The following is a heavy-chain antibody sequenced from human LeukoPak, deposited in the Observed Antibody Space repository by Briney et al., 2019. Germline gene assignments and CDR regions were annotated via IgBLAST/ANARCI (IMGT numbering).Heavy chain of an antibody. CDR2: LYYSGT. V-gene: IGHV4-39*01. CDR1: GVSISSDGDY. Sequence: AETLSLTCTFSGVSISSDGDYWGCVRQPGGKGVELIGTLYYSGTYYNPSFKSRVTLSIDTSKNQFSMKLSSVTAADTAVYYCARIGGSRVFGDYWGQGILVTVSS. D-gene: IGHD2-2*01. J-gene: IGHJ4*02. CDR3: ARIGGSRVFGDY.